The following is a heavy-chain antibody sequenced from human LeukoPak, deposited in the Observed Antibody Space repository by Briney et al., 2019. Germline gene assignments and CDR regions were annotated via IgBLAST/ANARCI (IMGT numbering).Heavy chain of an antibody. V-gene: IGHV3-48*03. J-gene: IGHJ4*02. CDR3: AKDRWDLVVVPAAIFAQ. D-gene: IGHD2-2*02. Sequence: PGGSLRLSCAASGFTFSSYEMNWVRQAPGKGLEWVSYISSSGSTIYYADSVKGRFTISRDNAKNSLYLQMNSLRAEDTAVYYCAKDRWDLVVVPAAIFAQWGKGTLVTVSS. CDR1: GFTFSSYE. CDR2: ISSSGSTI.